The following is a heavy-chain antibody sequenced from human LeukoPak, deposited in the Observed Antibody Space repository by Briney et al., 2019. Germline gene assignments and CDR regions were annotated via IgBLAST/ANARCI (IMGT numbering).Heavy chain of an antibody. CDR1: GLTVNDNY. Sequence: PGGSLRLSCTLSGLTVNDNYMSWVRQAPGKGLVWVSRIKSDGSANYADSVKGRFTISRDNAKNTVSLQMNSLRAEDTGVYYCARAPSEIGGYYPEYFRHWGQGTLVTVSS. J-gene: IGHJ1*01. D-gene: IGHD3-22*01. CDR3: ARAPSEIGGYYPEYFRH. CDR2: IKSDGSA. V-gene: IGHV3-74*01.